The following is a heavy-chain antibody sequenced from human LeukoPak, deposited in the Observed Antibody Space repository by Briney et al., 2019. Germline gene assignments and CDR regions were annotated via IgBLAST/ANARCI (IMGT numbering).Heavy chain of an antibody. D-gene: IGHD3-10*01. CDR1: GFTVSSNY. Sequence: TGGSLRLSCAASGFTVSSNYMSWVRQAPGKGLEWVSVIYSGGTTYYADSVKGRFTISRDNSKNTLYLQMNSLRAEDTAVYYCAKDTRDPTVRAVNPTAGDYWGQGTLVTVSS. J-gene: IGHJ4*02. V-gene: IGHV3-66*02. CDR2: IYSGGTT. CDR3: AKDTRDPTVRAVNPTAGDY.